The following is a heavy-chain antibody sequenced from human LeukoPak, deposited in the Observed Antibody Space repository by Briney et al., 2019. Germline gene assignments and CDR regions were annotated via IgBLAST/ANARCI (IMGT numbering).Heavy chain of an antibody. D-gene: IGHD1-26*01. CDR1: GFTFSTYN. CDR2: ISRGGNTI. V-gene: IGHV3-48*01. J-gene: IGHJ4*02. CDR3: ATSGTYACFDC. Sequence: GGSLRLSCSGSGFTFSTYNMNWARRAPGKGLEWISYISRGGNTIYYAESVKGRFTISRDNAESSLYLHMNNLRVEDTALYFCATSGTYACFDCWGQGTLVTVSS.